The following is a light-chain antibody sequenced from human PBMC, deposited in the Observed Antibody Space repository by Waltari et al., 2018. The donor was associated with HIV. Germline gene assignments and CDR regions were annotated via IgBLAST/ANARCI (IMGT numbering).Light chain of an antibody. CDR3: CSYAGSHTPWV. Sequence: QSALTQPRSVTGSPGQSVTISCTGTSTDVGGFNYVSCYQQHPGKAPKLIIYDVSKRPSGVPDRFSGSKSGNTASLTISGLQAEDEVHYYCCSYAGSHTPWVFGGGTKVTVL. CDR2: DVS. CDR1: STDVGGFNY. V-gene: IGLV2-11*01. J-gene: IGLJ3*02.